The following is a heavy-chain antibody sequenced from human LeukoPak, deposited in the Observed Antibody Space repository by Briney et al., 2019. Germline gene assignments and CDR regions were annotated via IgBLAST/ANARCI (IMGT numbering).Heavy chain of an antibody. D-gene: IGHD2-2*01. CDR3: AKRRYCSSVSCHDFDY. Sequence: GGSLRLPCAAYGFTFSSYAMSWVRQAPGQGLEWVSAICAGGDSPYYADSVQGRFSISRDNSKNTLYLQMNSLRAGDTAVYYFAKRRYCSSVSCHDFDYWGQGTLVTVSS. V-gene: IGHV3-23*01. CDR1: GFTFSSYA. J-gene: IGHJ4*02. CDR2: ICAGGDSP.